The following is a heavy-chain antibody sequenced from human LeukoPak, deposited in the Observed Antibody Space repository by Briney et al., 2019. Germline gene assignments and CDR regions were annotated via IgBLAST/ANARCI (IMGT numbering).Heavy chain of an antibody. J-gene: IGHJ4*02. CDR2: INEDGSVK. V-gene: IGHV3-7*01. CDR1: GFTFSHYW. Sequence: PGGSLRLSCAASGFTFSHYWMAWVRQSPGKGLEWVAEINEDGSVKYYVDSMKGRFTISRDNAKNSLYLQMNSLGAEDTAVYYCAKVPRDSDCYWGQGTLVTVSS. D-gene: IGHD2-21*02. CDR3: AKVPRDSDCY.